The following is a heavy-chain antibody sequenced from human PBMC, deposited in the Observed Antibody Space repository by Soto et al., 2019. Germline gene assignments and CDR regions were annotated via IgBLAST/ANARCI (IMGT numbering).Heavy chain of an antibody. Sequence: GGSLRLSCAASGFTVSRNYMSWVRQAPGKGLEWVSVIYSGGSTYYADSVKGRFTISRDNSKNTLYLQMNSLRAEDTAVYYCARVLTGTTRELYYYYYMDVWGKGTTVTVSS. D-gene: IGHD1-7*01. CDR3: ARVLTGTTRELYYYYYMDV. CDR2: IYSGGST. CDR1: GFTVSRNY. V-gene: IGHV3-66*01. J-gene: IGHJ6*03.